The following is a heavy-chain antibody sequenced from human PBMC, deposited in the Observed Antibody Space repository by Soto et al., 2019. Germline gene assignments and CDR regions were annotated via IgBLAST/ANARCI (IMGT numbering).Heavy chain of an antibody. Sequence: PGESLKVSCEGAGYSFTNYWSGWVRQRPGKGLEWMGIIYPGDSDIRYSPSFQGQVTISADKSISTAYLQWSSLKASDTAVYYCARHIFLNYYYYNMDIWGQGTTVTVSS. J-gene: IGHJ6*02. CDR3: ARHIFLNYYYYNMDI. CDR2: IYPGDSDI. CDR1: GYSFTNYW. V-gene: IGHV5-51*01.